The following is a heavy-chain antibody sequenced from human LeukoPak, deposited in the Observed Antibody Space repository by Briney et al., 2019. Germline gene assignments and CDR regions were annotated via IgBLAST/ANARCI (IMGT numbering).Heavy chain of an antibody. Sequence: ASVKVSCKASGGTFSSYAISWVRQAPGQGLEWMGIINPSGGSTSYAQKFQGRVTMTRDTSTSTVYMELSSLRSEDTAVYYCARTYYDFWSGYSPFDYWGQGTLVTVSS. CDR3: ARTYYDFWSGYSPFDY. J-gene: IGHJ4*02. V-gene: IGHV1-46*01. CDR2: INPSGGST. CDR1: GGTFSSYA. D-gene: IGHD3-3*01.